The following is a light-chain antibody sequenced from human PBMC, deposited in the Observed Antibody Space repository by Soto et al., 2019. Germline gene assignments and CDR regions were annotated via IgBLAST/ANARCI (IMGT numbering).Light chain of an antibody. CDR1: QGISSY. V-gene: IGKV1-9*01. CDR3: QQLNSYPLT. J-gene: IGKJ5*01. CDR2: AAS. Sequence: IHLTQSPSSLSSSVLDIVTITFLASQGISSYLAWYQQKPGKAPKLLIYAASTMQSGVPSRFSGSGSGTDFTLTISSLQPEDFATYYCQQLNSYPLTFGQGTRLEIK.